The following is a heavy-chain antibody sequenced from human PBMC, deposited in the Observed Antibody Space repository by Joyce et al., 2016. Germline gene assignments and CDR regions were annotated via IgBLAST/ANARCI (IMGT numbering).Heavy chain of an antibody. D-gene: IGHD2-21*01. CDR1: GYSFTEYW. J-gene: IGHJ6*02. V-gene: IGHV5-51*01. CDR2: IFPDDSHK. Sequence: DVQLVQSGAETRKTGESLNISCKTSGYSFTEYWIAWVRQVPGKGLEWVGAIFPDDSHKVYGNLFEGQLTMSADKSTTTTFLEVDSLRASDTATYFCSRHNTGMIGEKRFHLGLDVWGRGTTVSVS. CDR3: SRHNTGMIGEKRFHLGLDV.